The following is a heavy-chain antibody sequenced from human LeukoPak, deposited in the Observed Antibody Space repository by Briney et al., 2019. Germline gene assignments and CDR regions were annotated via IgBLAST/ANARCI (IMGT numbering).Heavy chain of an antibody. CDR2: IKQDGSEK. Sequence: SGGSLRLSCAASGFTFSSYWMSWVRQAPGKGLEWVANIKQDGSEKYYVDSVKGRFTISRDNAKNSLYLQMNSLRAEDTAVYYCARDVVWPYCSGGSCYWEYYFDYWGQGTLVTVSS. CDR1: GFTFSSYW. J-gene: IGHJ4*02. V-gene: IGHV3-7*01. CDR3: ARDVVWPYCSGGSCYWEYYFDY. D-gene: IGHD2-15*01.